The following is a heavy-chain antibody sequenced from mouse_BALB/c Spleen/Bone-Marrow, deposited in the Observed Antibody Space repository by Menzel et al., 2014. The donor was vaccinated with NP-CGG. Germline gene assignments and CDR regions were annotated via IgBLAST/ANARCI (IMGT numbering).Heavy chain of an antibody. CDR3: ARSDGYRVMDY. V-gene: IGHV1-82*01. J-gene: IGHJ4*01. D-gene: IGHD2-3*01. CDR1: GYAFSSSW. Sequence: VQLQQSGPELVKPGASVKISCRASGYAFSSSWVNWVKQRPGQGLEWIGRIYPGDGDINYNGKFKGKATLTADKSSSTAYMQLSSLTSVDSAVYFCARSDGYRVMDYCGQGTSVTVSS. CDR2: IYPGDGDI.